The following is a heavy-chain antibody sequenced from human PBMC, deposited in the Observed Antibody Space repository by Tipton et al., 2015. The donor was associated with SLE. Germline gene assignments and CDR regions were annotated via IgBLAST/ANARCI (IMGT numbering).Heavy chain of an antibody. V-gene: IGHV4-59*01. CDR1: GGSFSGYY. Sequence: TLSLTCAVYGGSFSGYYWSWIRQPPGKGLEWIGYIYYSGSTNYNPSLKSRVTISVDTSKNQFSLKLSSVTAADTAVYYCARGTVVVIAIEYWYFDLWGRGTLVTVSS. CDR3: ARGTVVVIAIEYWYFDL. J-gene: IGHJ2*01. CDR2: IYYSGST. D-gene: IGHD2-21*01.